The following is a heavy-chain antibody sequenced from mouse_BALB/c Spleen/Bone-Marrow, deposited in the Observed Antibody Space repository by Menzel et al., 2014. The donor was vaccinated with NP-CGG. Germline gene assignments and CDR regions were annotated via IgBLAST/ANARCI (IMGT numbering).Heavy chain of an antibody. CDR2: IDPANGNT. Sequence: EVQLVESGAEHVKPGASVKLSCTASGFNIKDTYMHWVKQRPEQGLEWIGRIDPANGNTKYDPKFQGKATITADTSSNTAYLQLSSLTSEDTAVYYCASYYYGSSGFAYWGQGTLVTVSA. CDR1: GFNIKDTY. D-gene: IGHD1-1*01. CDR3: ASYYYGSSGFAY. V-gene: IGHV14-3*02. J-gene: IGHJ3*01.